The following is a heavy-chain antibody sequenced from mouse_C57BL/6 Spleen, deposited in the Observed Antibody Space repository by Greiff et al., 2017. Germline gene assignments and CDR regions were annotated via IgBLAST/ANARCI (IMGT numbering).Heavy chain of an antibody. V-gene: IGHV1-39*01. CDR2: INPNYGTT. Sequence: VQLQQSGPELVKPGASVKISCKASGYSFTDYNMNWVKQSNGKSLEWIGVINPNYGTTSYNQKFKGKATLTVDQSSSTAYMQLNSLTSEDSAVYYCASKGSSRPGMTTVDYFDYWGQGTTLTVSS. D-gene: IGHD1-1*01. CDR3: ASKGSSRPGMTTVDYFDY. J-gene: IGHJ2*01. CDR1: GYSFTDYN.